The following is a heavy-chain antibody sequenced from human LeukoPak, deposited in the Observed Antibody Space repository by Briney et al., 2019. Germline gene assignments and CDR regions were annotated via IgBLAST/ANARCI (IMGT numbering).Heavy chain of an antibody. CDR2: ISGSGGST. D-gene: IGHD6-13*01. Sequence: PGGSLRLSCPASGFTFTSYGMHWVRQAPGKGLEWVSAISGSGGSTYYADSVKGRFTISRDNSKNTLYLQMNSLRAEDTAVYYCAHISSSWPDYWGQGTLVTVSS. J-gene: IGHJ4*02. CDR3: AHISSSWPDY. CDR1: GFTFTSYG. V-gene: IGHV3-23*01.